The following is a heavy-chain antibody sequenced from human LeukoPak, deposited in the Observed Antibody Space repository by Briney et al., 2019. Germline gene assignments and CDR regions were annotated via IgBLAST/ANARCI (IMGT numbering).Heavy chain of an antibody. CDR1: GFTVSSNY. J-gene: IGHJ4*02. V-gene: IGHV3-53*01. CDR2: IYSGGST. CDR3: ARDGRGFDY. D-gene: IGHD1-26*01. Sequence: GSLRPSCAASGFTVSSNYMSWVRKAPGKGLEWVPVIYSGGSTYYADSVKGRFTISRDNSKNTLYLQMNSLRAGDTAVYYCARDGRGFDYWGQGTLDTVSS.